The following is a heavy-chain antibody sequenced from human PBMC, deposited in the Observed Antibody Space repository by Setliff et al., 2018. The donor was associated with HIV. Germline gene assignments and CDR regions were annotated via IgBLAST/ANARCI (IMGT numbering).Heavy chain of an antibody. J-gene: IGHJ6*03. V-gene: IGHV1-18*01. Sequence: ASVKVSCKASGFPFSSYGISWVRQAPGQGLEWMGWISAYNGQTEYAQNFQGRVTMTTDISTSTAWTSTSTAYMELRSLRSDETAVYYCASCMAGQYYYYIDVWGKGTTVTVSS. CDR3: ASCMAGQYYYYIDV. D-gene: IGHD6-19*01. CDR2: ISAYNGQT. CDR1: GFPFSSYG.